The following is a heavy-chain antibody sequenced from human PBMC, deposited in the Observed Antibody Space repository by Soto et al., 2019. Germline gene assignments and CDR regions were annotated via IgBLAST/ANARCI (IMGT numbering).Heavy chain of an antibody. CDR2: LYTTGST. D-gene: IGHD3-9*01. Sequence: SETLSPTCTVSAGSMSSYYWSCIRHPAGKGLEWIGRLYTTGSTNYNPSLKSRVTLPLDMSKNQFSLKRNSVTAADTAVYYCARELPSIYEILTGHFDHWGQGTLVTVSS. CDR1: AGSMSSYY. V-gene: IGHV4-4*07. CDR3: ARELPSIYEILTGHFDH. J-gene: IGHJ4*02.